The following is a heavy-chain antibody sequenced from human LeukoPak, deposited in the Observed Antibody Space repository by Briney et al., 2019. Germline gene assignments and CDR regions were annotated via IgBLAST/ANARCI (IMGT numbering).Heavy chain of an antibody. J-gene: IGHJ4*02. CDR1: GFTVSSNY. V-gene: IGHV3-66*01. CDR2: IYSGGST. Sequence: PGGSLRLSCAASGFTVSSNYMSWVRQAPGKGLEWVSVIYSGGSTYYADSVKGRFTISRDNSKNTLYLRMNSLRAEDTAVYYCARVGYGDYLFFDYWGQGTLVTASS. D-gene: IGHD4-17*01. CDR3: ARVGYGDYLFFDY.